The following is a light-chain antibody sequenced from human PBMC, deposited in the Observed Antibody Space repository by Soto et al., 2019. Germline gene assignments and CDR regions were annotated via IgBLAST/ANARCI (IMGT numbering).Light chain of an antibody. Sequence: EIVMTQSPATLSVSTGERVTLSCRASQSLTSNLAWYQHKPGQSPRLLIYGASARATGIPARFSGSGSGAEYTLTISSLQSEDFAVYYCQQYDKWPRTVGQGTNVDSK. V-gene: IGKV3-15*01. J-gene: IGKJ1*01. CDR1: QSLTSN. CDR2: GAS. CDR3: QQYDKWPRT.